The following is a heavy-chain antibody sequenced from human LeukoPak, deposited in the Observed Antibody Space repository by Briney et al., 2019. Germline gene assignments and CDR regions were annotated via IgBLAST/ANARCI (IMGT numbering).Heavy chain of an antibody. CDR2: INHNGST. CDR1: GGSFSGYY. D-gene: IGHD3-10*01. V-gene: IGHV4-34*01. CDR3: ARRLLWFGELGTNYYYYYGMDV. Sequence: SETLSLTCAVYGGSFSGYYWSWIRQPPGKGLEWIGEINHNGSTNYNPSLKSRVTISVDTSKNQFSLKLSSVTAADTAVYYCARRLLWFGELGTNYYYYYGMDVWGQGTTVTVSS. J-gene: IGHJ6*02.